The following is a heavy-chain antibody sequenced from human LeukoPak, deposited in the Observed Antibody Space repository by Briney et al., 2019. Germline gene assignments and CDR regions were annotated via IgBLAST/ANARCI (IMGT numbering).Heavy chain of an antibody. CDR1: GFTFSSYA. D-gene: IGHD3-10*01. V-gene: IGHV3-23*01. CDR2: ISGGGGST. J-gene: IGHJ6*02. CDR3: AKDSMVRDYYYGMDV. Sequence: GGSLRLSCAASGFTFSSYAMSWVRQAPGKGLEWVSAISGGGGSTYYADSVKGRFTISRDNSKNTLYLQMNSLGAEDTAVYYCAKDSMVRDYYYGMDVWGQGTTVTVSS.